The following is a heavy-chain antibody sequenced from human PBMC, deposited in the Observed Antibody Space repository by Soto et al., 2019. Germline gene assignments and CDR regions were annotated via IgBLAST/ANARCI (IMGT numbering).Heavy chain of an antibody. Sequence: QVQLQESGPGLVKPSETLSLTCTVSGGSISSYYWSWIRQPPGKGLEWIGFIFYSGSTSYNPSLNSRVTISIHTSEYQFSLKLNSVTAADTAVYYCASMIGDPVLSFDSWGQGTLVAVSS. CDR1: GGSISSYY. CDR2: IFYSGST. J-gene: IGHJ5*01. CDR3: ASMIGDPVLSFDS. V-gene: IGHV4-59*01. D-gene: IGHD3-10*02.